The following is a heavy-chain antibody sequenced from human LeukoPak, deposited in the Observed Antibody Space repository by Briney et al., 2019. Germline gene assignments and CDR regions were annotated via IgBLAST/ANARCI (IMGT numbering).Heavy chain of an antibody. J-gene: IGHJ4*02. CDR2: IKQDGSEK. V-gene: IGHV3-7*01. Sequence: GGSLRLSCAASGFTFSSYWMSWVRQAPGKGLEWVANIKQDGSEKYYVDSVKGRFTISRDNAKNSLYLQMNSLRAEDTAVYYCARESSLVVVVAAPDYWGQGTLVTVSS. D-gene: IGHD2-15*01. CDR3: ARESSLVVVVAAPDY. CDR1: GFTFSSYW.